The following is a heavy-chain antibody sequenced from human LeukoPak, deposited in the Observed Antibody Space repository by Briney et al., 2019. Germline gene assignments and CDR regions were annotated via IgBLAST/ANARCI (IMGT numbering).Heavy chain of an antibody. CDR2: IYTSGST. CDR3: ARLHAAAGSVYFDY. V-gene: IGHV4-4*09. D-gene: IGHD6-13*01. J-gene: IGHJ4*02. Sequence: PSETLSLTCTVSGGSISNYYWSWIRQPPGKGLEWIGYIYTSGSTNYNPSLKSRVTISVDTSKNQFSLKLSSVAAADTAVYYCARLHAAAGSVYFDYWGQGTLVTVSS. CDR1: GGSISNYY.